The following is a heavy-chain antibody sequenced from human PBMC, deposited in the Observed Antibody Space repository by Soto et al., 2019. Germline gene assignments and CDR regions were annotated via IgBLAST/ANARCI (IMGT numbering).Heavy chain of an antibody. CDR1: GGAISNYF. D-gene: IGHD3-10*01. V-gene: IGHV4-59*01. Sequence: QVQLRESGPGLVKPSEPLSLTCIVSGGAISNYFWSWIRQPPGKGPEWLGYINYNGNTNYRPSLKKRATLPMDPSKREFSLKLRSVTATDTAVYFCARVGDGVEVPGRIQYFDPGGQGTLVTVSS. CDR3: ARVGDGVEVPGRIQYFDP. J-gene: IGHJ4*02. CDR2: INYNGNT.